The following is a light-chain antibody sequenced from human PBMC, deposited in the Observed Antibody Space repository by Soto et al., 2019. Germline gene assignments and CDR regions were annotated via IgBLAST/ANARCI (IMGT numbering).Light chain of an antibody. Sequence: DIQLTQSPSSLSASVGDRVTITCRASQSSSTFLNWYQQIPGKAPKLLIYAASTLQSGVPSRFSGSGSGTDFTLTITSLQSEDFATYYCQHTYNIPLTFGQGTKVEIK. CDR1: QSSSTF. V-gene: IGKV1-39*01. J-gene: IGKJ1*01. CDR3: QHTYNIPLT. CDR2: AAS.